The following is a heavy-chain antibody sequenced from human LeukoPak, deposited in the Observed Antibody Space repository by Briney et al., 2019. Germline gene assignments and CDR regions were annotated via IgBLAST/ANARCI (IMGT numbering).Heavy chain of an antibody. V-gene: IGHV4-59*01. Sequence: SETLSLTCTVSGDSISSYYWSWIRQPPGKGLEWIGYIYYSGSTNYNPSLKSRVTISIDTSNNQFSLKMSSVTAADTAVYYCARGMVTTETNWFDPWGQGTLVTVSS. CDR2: IYYSGST. J-gene: IGHJ5*02. CDR1: GDSISSYY. CDR3: ARGMVTTETNWFDP. D-gene: IGHD4-17*01.